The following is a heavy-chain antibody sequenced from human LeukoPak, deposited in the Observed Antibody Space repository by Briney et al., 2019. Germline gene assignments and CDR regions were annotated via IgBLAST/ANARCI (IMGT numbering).Heavy chain of an antibody. CDR2: IYSGGIS. Sequence: SETLSLTCIVSGGSISNYYWTWIRQPAGKGLEWVGHIYSGGISNYNPSLKSRASMSMDVSKNQFSLKLNSVTAADTAVYYCARVDFWSTYYTDNWFDPWGQGTLVTVSS. J-gene: IGHJ5*02. CDR3: ARVDFWSTYYTDNWFDP. CDR1: GGSISNYY. V-gene: IGHV4-4*07. D-gene: IGHD3-3*01.